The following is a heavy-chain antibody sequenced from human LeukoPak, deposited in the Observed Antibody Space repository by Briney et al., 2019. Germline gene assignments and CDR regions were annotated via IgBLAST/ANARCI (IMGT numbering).Heavy chain of an antibody. Sequence: ASVMVSCKASGGTFSSYAISWVRHAPGQGLEWMGGIIPIFGTANYAQKFQGRVTITADESTSTAYMELSSLRSEGTAVYYCAREWSYDFWSGYSYWFDPWGQGTLVTVSS. CDR2: IIPIFGTA. V-gene: IGHV1-69*13. J-gene: IGHJ5*02. D-gene: IGHD3-3*01. CDR3: AREWSYDFWSGYSYWFDP. CDR1: GGTFSSYA.